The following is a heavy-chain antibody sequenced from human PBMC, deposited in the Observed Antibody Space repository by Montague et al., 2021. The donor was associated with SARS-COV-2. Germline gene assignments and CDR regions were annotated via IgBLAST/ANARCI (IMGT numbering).Heavy chain of an antibody. V-gene: IGHV3-13*01. Sequence: SLRLSCAASGFTFSSYDMHWVRQATGKGLEWVSAIGTAGDTYYPGSVKGRFTISRENAKNSLYLQMNSLRAGDTAVYYYARVGYSSGWYASFHWYFDLWGRGTLVTVSS. CDR3: ARVGYSSGWYASFHWYFDL. CDR1: GFTFSSYD. CDR2: IGTAGDT. J-gene: IGHJ2*01. D-gene: IGHD6-19*01.